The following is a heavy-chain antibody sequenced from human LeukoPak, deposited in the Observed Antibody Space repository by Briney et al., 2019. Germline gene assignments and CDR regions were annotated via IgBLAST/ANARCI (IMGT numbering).Heavy chain of an antibody. V-gene: IGHV1-2*02. J-gene: IGHJ4*02. Sequence: GASVKVSCKASGYTFTGYYMHWVRQAPGQGLEWMGWINPNSGGTNCAQKFQGRVTMTRDTSISTAYMELSRLRSDDTAVYYCAGGSTIFGVVYSYYFDYWGQETLVTVSS. CDR2: INPNSGGT. CDR1: GYTFTGYY. CDR3: AGGSTIFGVVYSYYFDY. D-gene: IGHD3-3*01.